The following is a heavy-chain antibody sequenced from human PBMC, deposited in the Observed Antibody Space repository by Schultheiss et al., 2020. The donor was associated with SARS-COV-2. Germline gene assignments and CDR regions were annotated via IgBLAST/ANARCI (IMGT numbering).Heavy chain of an antibody. D-gene: IGHD1-1*01. V-gene: IGHV3-49*03. Sequence: GGSLRLSCITSGFTFGDYAMSWFRQAPGKGLEWVGFIRSIAYGATTEYAASVKGRFTISRDDSKSIAFLHMNSLKTEDTAVYYCTRDPNDHAYFSPSLQEGYYFDYWGQGTLVTVSS. CDR3: TRDPNDHAYFSPSLQEGYYFDY. CDR2: IRSIAYGATT. J-gene: IGHJ4*01. CDR1: GFTFGDYA.